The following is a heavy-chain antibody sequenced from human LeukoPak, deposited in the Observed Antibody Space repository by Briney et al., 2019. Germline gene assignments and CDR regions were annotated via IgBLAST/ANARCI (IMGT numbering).Heavy chain of an antibody. J-gene: IGHJ4*02. CDR1: GYTLTELS. V-gene: IGHV1-24*01. CDR3: ARDLWLVGATSGDY. D-gene: IGHD1-26*01. Sequence: ASVKVSCKVSGYTLTELSMHWVRQAPGKGLEWMGGFDPEDGETIYAQKLQGRITMTTDTSTSTAYMELRSLRSDDTAVYYCARDLWLVGATSGDYWGQGTLVTVSS. CDR2: FDPEDGET.